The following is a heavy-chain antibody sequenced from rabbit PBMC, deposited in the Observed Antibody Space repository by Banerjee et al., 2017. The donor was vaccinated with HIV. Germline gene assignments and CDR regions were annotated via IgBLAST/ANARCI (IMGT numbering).Heavy chain of an antibody. CDR3: ATLDIVASIYFNF. CDR1: GFSFSSSYY. J-gene: IGHJ4*01. CDR2: IYAGGSDNT. D-gene: IGHD7-1*01. Sequence: QSLEESGGDLVKPGASLTLTCTASGFSFSSSYYMCWARQAPGKGLEWIACIYAGGSDNTYYASWAKGRFTISKTSSSTVTLQMTSLTAADTATYFCATLDIVASIYFNFWGPGTLVTVS. V-gene: IGHV1S40*01.